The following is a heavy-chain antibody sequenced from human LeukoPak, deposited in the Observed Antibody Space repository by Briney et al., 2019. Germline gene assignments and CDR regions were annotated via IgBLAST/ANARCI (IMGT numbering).Heavy chain of an antibody. CDR3: ARDIVGATDFDY. CDR2: ISYDGSNK. Sequence: GGSPRLSCAASGFTFSSYAMHWVRQAPGKGLEWVAVISYDGSNKYYADSVKGRFTISRGNSKNTLYLQMNSLRAEDTAVYYCARDIVGATDFDYWGQGTLVTVSS. J-gene: IGHJ4*02. CDR1: GFTFSSYA. V-gene: IGHV3-30-3*01. D-gene: IGHD1-26*01.